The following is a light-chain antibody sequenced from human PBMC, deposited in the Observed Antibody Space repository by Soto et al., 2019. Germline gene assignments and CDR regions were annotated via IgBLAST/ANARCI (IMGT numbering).Light chain of an antibody. CDR2: GAS. V-gene: IGKV3-15*01. J-gene: IGKJ2*01. CDR3: QQYNRWPGT. CDR1: QTISSD. Sequence: EIVMTQSPATLSVSPGERATLSCRASQTISSDLAWYQQKPGQAPRLLVYGASTRATGIPGRFSGSVSGLEFTLTISSLQSEDSAFYFCQQYNRWPGTFGQGTKVEIK.